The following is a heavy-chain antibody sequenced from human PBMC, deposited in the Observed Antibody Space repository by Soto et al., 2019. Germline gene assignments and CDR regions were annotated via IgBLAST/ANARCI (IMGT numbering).Heavy chain of an antibody. CDR1: GGSISSGGYS. Sequence: QESGSGLVKPSQTLSLTCAVSGGSISSGGYSWSWIRQPPGKGLEWIGYIYHSGSTYYNPSXQRRCTISVSRSKNQFSLKLSSVTAADTAVYYWAAGGGLPRYYWGQGTLVTVSS. D-gene: IGHD5-12*01. CDR3: AAGGGLPRYY. CDR2: IYHSGST. V-gene: IGHV4-30-2*01. J-gene: IGHJ4*02.